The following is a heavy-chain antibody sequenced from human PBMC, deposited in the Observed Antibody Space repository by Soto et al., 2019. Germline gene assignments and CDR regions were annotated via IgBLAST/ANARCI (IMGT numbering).Heavy chain of an antibody. Sequence: GGSLRLSCAASGFTFSSYEMNWVRQAPGKGLEWVSYISSSGSTIYYADSVKGRFTISRDIAKNSLYLQMNSLRAEDTAVYYCARDYYGSGSYYIVYYYYGMDVWGQGTTVTVSS. CDR1: GFTFSSYE. V-gene: IGHV3-48*03. D-gene: IGHD3-10*01. J-gene: IGHJ6*02. CDR3: ARDYYGSGSYYIVYYYYGMDV. CDR2: ISSSGSTI.